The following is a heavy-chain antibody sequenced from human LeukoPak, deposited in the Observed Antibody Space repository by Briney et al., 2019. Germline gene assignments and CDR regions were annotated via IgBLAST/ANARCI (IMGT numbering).Heavy chain of an antibody. CDR1: GYTFNNFD. Sequence: ASVKVSCKASGYTFNNFDIDWIRQAPGQGLEWMGSMTPKSGDTDLAQKFQGRVTMTRDTSLNTAYLAVSSLTSDDTAVYYCARGGIMITFGGVMVFDYWGQGTLVTVSS. D-gene: IGHD3-16*02. J-gene: IGHJ4*02. CDR3: ARGGIMITFGGVMVFDY. CDR2: MTPKSGDT. V-gene: IGHV1-8*02.